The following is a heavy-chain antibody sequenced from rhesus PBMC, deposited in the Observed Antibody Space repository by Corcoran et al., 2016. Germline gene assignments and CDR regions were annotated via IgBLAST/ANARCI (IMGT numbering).Heavy chain of an antibody. J-gene: IGHJ4*01. Sequence: QVQLQESGPGLVKPSETLSLTCAVSGASISSYLWRWIRQPPGTGLEWIGEINGNSGSTNYNPSRKSRVTISKDASKNQFSLKLSSVTAADTAVYYCARVLGSVATIHYFDCWGQGVLVTVSS. D-gene: IGHD1-1*01. V-gene: IGHV4-80*01. CDR3: ARVLGSVATIHYFDC. CDR1: GASISSYL. CDR2: INGNSGST.